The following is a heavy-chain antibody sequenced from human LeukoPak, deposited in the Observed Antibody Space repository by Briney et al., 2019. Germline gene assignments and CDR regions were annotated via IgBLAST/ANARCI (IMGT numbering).Heavy chain of an antibody. D-gene: IGHD3-22*01. Sequence: ASVKVSCKVSGYTLTELSMHWVRQAPGKGLEWMGGFDPEDGETIYAQKFQGRVTMTEDTSTDTAYMELSSLRSEDTAVYYCATGLSGYYYQSGHFDYWGQGTLVTVTS. J-gene: IGHJ4*02. CDR2: FDPEDGET. V-gene: IGHV1-24*01. CDR3: ATGLSGYYYQSGHFDY. CDR1: GYTLTELS.